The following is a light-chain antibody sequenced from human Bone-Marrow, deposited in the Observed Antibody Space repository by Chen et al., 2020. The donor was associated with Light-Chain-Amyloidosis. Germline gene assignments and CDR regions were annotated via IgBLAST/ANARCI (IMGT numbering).Light chain of an antibody. Sequence: PSVSVSPGQTARITCSGDDLPTKYAYWYQQKPGQAPVLVIHRDTERPSGISERFSGSSSGTTATLTISGVQAEDEADYHCQSADSSGTYEVIFGGGTKLTDL. CDR3: QSADSSGTYEVI. J-gene: IGLJ2*01. CDR1: DLPTKY. CDR2: RDT. V-gene: IGLV3-25*03.